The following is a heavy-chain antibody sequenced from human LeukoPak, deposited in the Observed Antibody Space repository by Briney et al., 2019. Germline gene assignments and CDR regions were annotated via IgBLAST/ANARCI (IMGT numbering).Heavy chain of an antibody. CDR3: AREGVIGDGYSFFDY. J-gene: IGHJ4*02. V-gene: IGHV1-2*04. D-gene: IGHD5-24*01. CDR2: INPHSGGT. Sequence: GASVKVSCKASGYTFIGYYMHWVRQAPGQGLEWMGWINPHSGGTNSEQNFQGWVTMSRDTSISTVYMELSRLRSDDTALYYCAREGVIGDGYSFFDYWGQGTLVTVSS. CDR1: GYTFIGYY.